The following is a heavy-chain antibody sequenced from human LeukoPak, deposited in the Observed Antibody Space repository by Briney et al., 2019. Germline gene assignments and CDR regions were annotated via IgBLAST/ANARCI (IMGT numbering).Heavy chain of an antibody. J-gene: IGHJ4*02. V-gene: IGHV4-59*01. CDR2: IYYSGST. CDR1: GGPISSYY. CDR3: AREGGPYRPLDY. Sequence: PSETLSLTCTVSGGPISSYYWTWIRQPPGKGLEWIGYIYYSGSTSYNPSLKSRVTISIDTSKNQFSLILSSVTAADTAVYYCAREGGPYRPLDYSGQGTLVTVSS.